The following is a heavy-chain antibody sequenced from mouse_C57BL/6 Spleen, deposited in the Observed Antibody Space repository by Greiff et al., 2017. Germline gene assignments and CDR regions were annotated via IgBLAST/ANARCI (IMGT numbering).Heavy chain of an antibody. CDR2: IYPGDGDT. D-gene: IGHD2-4*01. V-gene: IGHV1-82*01. CDR3: AREGYDYDNYAMDY. J-gene: IGHJ4*01. CDR1: GYAFRSSW. Sequence: QVQLQQSGPELVKPGASVKISCKASGYAFRSSWMNWVKQRPGKGLEWIGRIYPGDGDTNYNGKFKGKATLTADKSSSTAYMQLSSLTSEDSAVYFCAREGYDYDNYAMDYWGQGTSVTVSS.